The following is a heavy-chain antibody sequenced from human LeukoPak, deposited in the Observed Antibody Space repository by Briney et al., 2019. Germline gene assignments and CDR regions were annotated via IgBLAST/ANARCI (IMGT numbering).Heavy chain of an antibody. CDR3: ARTQYCISTTCYKSWDS. J-gene: IGHJ4*02. CDR2: SRTKANSYTT. D-gene: IGHD2-2*02. V-gene: IGHV3-72*01. Sequence: GGSLRLSCAASGFTFSDHYIDWVRQAPGKGLEWVGRSRTKANSYTTEYAASVKGRFTISRDNSKNSLYLQMNSLKTEDTAVYYCARTQYCISTTCYKSWDSWGQGTLVTVSS. CDR1: GFTFSDHY.